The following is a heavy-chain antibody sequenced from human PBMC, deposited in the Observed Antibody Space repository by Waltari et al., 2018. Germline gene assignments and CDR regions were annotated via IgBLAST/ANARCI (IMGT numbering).Heavy chain of an antibody. CDR2: INPNSGDT. D-gene: IGHD5-12*01. V-gene: IGHV1-2*06. Sequence: QVQLVQSGAEVKNPGASVKVSCKASGYTFTGSYMHWVRQAPGQGLEWMGRINPNSGDTNFAQKFQDRVTMTRDTSISTAYMELSGLGSDDTAMYYCARALSGYESAWGQGTLVTVSS. CDR1: GYTFTGSY. CDR3: ARALSGYESA. J-gene: IGHJ5*02.